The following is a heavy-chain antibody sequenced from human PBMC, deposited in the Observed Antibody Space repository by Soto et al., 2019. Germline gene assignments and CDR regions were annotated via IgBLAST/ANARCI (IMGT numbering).Heavy chain of an antibody. D-gene: IGHD3-22*01. Sequence: GGSLRLSCAASGFTFSSYAMHWVRQAPGKGLEWVAVISYDGSNKYYADSVKGRFTISRDNSKNTLYLQMNSLRAEDTAVYYCARDPDLDSSGSIGPYFDYWGQGTLVTVSS. V-gene: IGHV3-30-3*01. J-gene: IGHJ4*02. CDR2: ISYDGSNK. CDR1: GFTFSSYA. CDR3: ARDPDLDSSGSIGPYFDY.